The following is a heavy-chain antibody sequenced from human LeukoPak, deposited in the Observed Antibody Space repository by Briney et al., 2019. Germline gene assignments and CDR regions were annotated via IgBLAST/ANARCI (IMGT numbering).Heavy chain of an antibody. CDR3: ARAGRWEGRPHAFDI. CDR1: GGSISSYY. V-gene: IGHV4-59*01. CDR2: IYYSGIT. D-gene: IGHD1-26*01. J-gene: IGHJ3*02. Sequence: PSETLSLTCTVSGGSISSYYWSWIRQPPGKGLEWIGYIYYSGITNYNPSLKSRVTISVDTSKNQFSLKLSSVTAADTAVYYCARAGRWEGRPHAFDIWGQGTMVAVSS.